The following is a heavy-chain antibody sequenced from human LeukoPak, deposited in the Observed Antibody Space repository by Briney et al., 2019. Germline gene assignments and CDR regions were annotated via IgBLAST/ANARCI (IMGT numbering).Heavy chain of an antibody. CDR1: GVSVSSGSSF. J-gene: IGHJ4*02. CDR2: IYHSGNT. CDR3: ARDRNYYDSSGYYFAN. D-gene: IGHD3-22*01. V-gene: IGHV4-61*01. Sequence: SETLSLTCTVSGVSVSSGSSFWSWIRQPPGKGLEWIGYIYHSGNTNYNPSLKSRVTISVDTSKSQLSLKLNSVTAADTAVYYCARDRNYYDSSGYYFANWGQGTLVTVSS.